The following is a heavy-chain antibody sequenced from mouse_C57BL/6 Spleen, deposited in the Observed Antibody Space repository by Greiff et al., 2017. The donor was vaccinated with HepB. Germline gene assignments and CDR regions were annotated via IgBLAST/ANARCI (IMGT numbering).Heavy chain of an antibody. CDR1: GYTFTSYW. CDR3: ARSARRGFAY. Sequence: QVQLQQPGAELVMPGASVKLSCKASGYTFTSYWMHWVKQRPGQGLEWIGEIDPSDSYTNYNQKFKGKSTLTVDKSSSTAYMQLSSLTSEDSAVYYCARSARRGFAYWGQGTLVTVSA. D-gene: IGHD3-1*01. CDR2: IDPSDSYT. V-gene: IGHV1-69*01. J-gene: IGHJ3*01.